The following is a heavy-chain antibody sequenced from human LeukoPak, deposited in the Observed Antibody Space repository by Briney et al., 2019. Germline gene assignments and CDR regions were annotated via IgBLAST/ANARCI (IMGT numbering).Heavy chain of an antibody. J-gene: IGHJ5*02. V-gene: IGHV3-33*01. CDR1: GFTFSSYG. Sequence: PGRSLRLSCAASGFTFSSYGMHWVRQAPGKGLEWVAVIWYDGSNKYYADSVKGRFTISRDNSKNTLYLQMNSLRAEDTAVYYCARGFRPFGELLGYNWFDPWGQGTLVTVSS. D-gene: IGHD3-10*01. CDR3: ARGFRPFGELLGYNWFDP. CDR2: IWYDGSNK.